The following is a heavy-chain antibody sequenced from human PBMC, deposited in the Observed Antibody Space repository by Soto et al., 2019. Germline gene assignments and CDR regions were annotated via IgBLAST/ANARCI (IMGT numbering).Heavy chain of an antibody. CDR3: AKDTTYYYDSSGYYYFQH. CDR1: GFTFSSYG. CDR2: ISYDGSNK. Sequence: QVQLVESGGGVVQPGRSLRLSCAASGFTFSSYGMHWVRQAPGKGLEWVAVISYDGSNKYYADSVKGRFTISRDNSKNTLYLQMNSLRAEDTAVYYCAKDTTYYYDSSGYYYFQHWGQGTLVTVSS. V-gene: IGHV3-30*18. J-gene: IGHJ1*01. D-gene: IGHD3-22*01.